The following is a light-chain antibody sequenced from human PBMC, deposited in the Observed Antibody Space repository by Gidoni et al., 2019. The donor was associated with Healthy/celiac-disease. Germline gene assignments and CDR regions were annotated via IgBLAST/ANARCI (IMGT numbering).Light chain of an antibody. CDR3: AAWDDSLNGYV. CDR1: SSNIGSNT. V-gene: IGLV1-44*01. J-gene: IGLJ1*01. Sequence: QSVLSQPPSASATPRQKVTISCSGSSSNIGSNTVNGYQQLPGTAPKLLIYSNNQRPSGVPDRFSGSKSGTSASLAISGLQSEDEADYYCAAWDDSLNGYVFGTGTKVTVL. CDR2: SNN.